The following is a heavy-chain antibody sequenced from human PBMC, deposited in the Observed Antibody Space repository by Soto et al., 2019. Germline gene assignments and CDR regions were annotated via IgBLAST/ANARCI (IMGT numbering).Heavy chain of an antibody. CDR3: ARDIASYAYGEGY. CDR1: GGSINSYW. D-gene: IGHD2-21*01. V-gene: IGHV4-4*07. Sequence: SETLSLTCTVSGGSINSYWWSWIRQPAGKGLEWIGRVYSSGTTDYTPSLNSRATMSVETSKNQFSLKLSSVTAADTAVYYCARDIASYAYGEGYWGQGIQVTVSS. J-gene: IGHJ4*02. CDR2: VYSSGTT.